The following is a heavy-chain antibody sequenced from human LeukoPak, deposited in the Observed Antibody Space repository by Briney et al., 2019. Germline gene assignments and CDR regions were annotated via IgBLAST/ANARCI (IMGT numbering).Heavy chain of an antibody. V-gene: IGHV3-30*04. CDR1: GFTFSSHP. CDR3: VKEANGFDM. Sequence: GGSLRPSCAASGFTFSSHPMNWVRQAPGKGLEWVAVIANDGRFTHYADSVKGRFTISRDNSKSTLEMQMNSLRAEDTALYYCVKEANGFDMWGLGTMVTVSS. D-gene: IGHD2-8*01. J-gene: IGHJ3*02. CDR2: IANDGRFT.